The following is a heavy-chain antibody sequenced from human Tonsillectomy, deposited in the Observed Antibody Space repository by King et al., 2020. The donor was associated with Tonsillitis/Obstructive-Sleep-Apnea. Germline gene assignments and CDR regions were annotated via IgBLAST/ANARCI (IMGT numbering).Heavy chain of an antibody. CDR1: GFTCSSYE. D-gene: IGHD3-3*01. J-gene: IGHJ4*02. CDR3: ARAEIFWSAPFDY. V-gene: IGHV3-48*03. CDR2: IGSSGTG. Sequence: VQLVVSGGGFIQPGGSLRLSCAAYGFTCSSYEISWVRQAPGKGLEWVSYIGSSGTGYYADSVKGRFTISRDNAKNSLYLQMNSLRTEDTAVYYCARAEIFWSAPFDYWGQGSLVTVSS.